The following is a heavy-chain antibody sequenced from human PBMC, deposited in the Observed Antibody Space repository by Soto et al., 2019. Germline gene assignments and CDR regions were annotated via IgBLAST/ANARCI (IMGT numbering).Heavy chain of an antibody. CDR2: IYYSGST. Sequence: SETLSLTCTVSGDSISSATHYWNWIRQPPGKGLEWIGYIYYSGSTYYNPSLKSRVTISVDTSKNQFSLKLSSVTAADTAVYYCARVPYYYHSSGYSLDYWGQGTLVTVSS. CDR3: ARVPYYYHSSGYSLDY. D-gene: IGHD3-22*01. V-gene: IGHV4-30-4*08. J-gene: IGHJ4*02. CDR1: GDSISSATHY.